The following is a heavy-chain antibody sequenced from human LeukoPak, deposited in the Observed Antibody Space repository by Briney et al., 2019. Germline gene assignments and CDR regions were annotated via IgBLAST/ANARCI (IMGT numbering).Heavy chain of an antibody. CDR2: ISAYNGNT. D-gene: IGHD6-13*01. CDR1: GYTFTSYG. CDR3: ARGPHPYSSSWPTFDY. J-gene: IGHJ4*02. Sequence: GASVKVSCKDSGYTFTSYGISWVRQAPGQGLEWMGWISAYNGNTNYAQKLQGRVTMTTDTSTSTAYMELRSLRSDDTAVYYCARGPHPYSSSWPTFDYWGQGTLVTVSS. V-gene: IGHV1-18*01.